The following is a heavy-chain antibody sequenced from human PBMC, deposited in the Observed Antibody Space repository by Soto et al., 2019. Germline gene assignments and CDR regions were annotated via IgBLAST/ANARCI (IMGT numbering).Heavy chain of an antibody. V-gene: IGHV4-31*03. CDR3: ARDKDSGYDSGGFDY. J-gene: IGHJ4*02. CDR1: GGSISSGGYY. CDR2: IYYSGST. Sequence: QVQLQESGPGLVKPSQTLSLTCTVSGGSISSGGYYWSWIRQHPGKGLEWIGYIYYSGSTYYNPSLKMRVTLSVDTSKNQFSLKLCSVTAADTAVYYCARDKDSGYDSGGFDYWGQGTLVTVSS. D-gene: IGHD5-12*01.